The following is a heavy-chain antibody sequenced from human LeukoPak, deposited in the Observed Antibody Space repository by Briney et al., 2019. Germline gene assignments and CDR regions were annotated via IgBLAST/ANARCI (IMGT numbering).Heavy chain of an antibody. CDR1: GGSISGGGYS. V-gene: IGHV4-30-2*01. D-gene: IGHD3-9*01. J-gene: IGHJ4*02. CDR3: ARGYDVLTSHDYFDY. Sequence: PSEALSLTCAVSGGSISGGGYSWSWIRQPPGKDLEWIGYIYDSGHTYYNPSLKSRVTISVDRSKNQFSLKLSSVTAADTAVYYCARGYDVLTSHDYFDYWGQGTLVTVSS. CDR2: IYDSGHT.